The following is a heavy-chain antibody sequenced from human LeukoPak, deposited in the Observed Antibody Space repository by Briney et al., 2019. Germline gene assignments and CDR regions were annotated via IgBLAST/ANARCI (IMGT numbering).Heavy chain of an antibody. CDR2: IWYDGSNK. Sequence: GGSLRLSCAASGFTFSSYGMHWVRQAPGKGLEWAAVIWYDGSNKYYADSVKGRFTISRDNSKNTLYLQMNSLRAEDTAVYYCARGVVDIVATIDYWGQGTLVTVSS. J-gene: IGHJ4*02. CDR3: ARGVVDIVATIDY. CDR1: GFTFSSYG. V-gene: IGHV3-33*01. D-gene: IGHD5-12*01.